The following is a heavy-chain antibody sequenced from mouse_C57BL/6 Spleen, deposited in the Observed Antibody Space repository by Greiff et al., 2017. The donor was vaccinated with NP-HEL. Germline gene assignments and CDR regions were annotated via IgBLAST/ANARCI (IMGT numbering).Heavy chain of an antibody. CDR3: AISYEYAWFAF. V-gene: IGHV1-52*01. Sequence: VQLQQSGAELVRPGSSVKLSCKASGYTFTSYWMHWVKQRPIQGLEWIGNIDPSDSETHYNQKFKDKATLTVDKSSSTAYMQLSSLTSEDSAVYYWAISYEYAWFAFWCQGTLLTVSA. D-gene: IGHD2-4*01. J-gene: IGHJ3*01. CDR1: GYTFTSYW. CDR2: IDPSDSET.